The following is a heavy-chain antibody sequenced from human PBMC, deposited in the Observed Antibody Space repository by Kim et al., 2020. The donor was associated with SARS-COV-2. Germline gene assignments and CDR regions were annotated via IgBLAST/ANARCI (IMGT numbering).Heavy chain of an antibody. CDR3: AREAGVAVAGISWGYYYG. V-gene: IGHV3-48*02. D-gene: IGHD6-19*01. CDR2: IGSSINTI. CDR1: GFAFNAYS. J-gene: IGHJ6*01. Sequence: GGSLRLSCAASGFAFNAYSMNWVRQAPGKGLEWLSYIGSSINTIYYADSVKGRFTISRDNAKNSLYLQMNSLRDEDTAVYFCAREAGVAVAGISWGYYYG.